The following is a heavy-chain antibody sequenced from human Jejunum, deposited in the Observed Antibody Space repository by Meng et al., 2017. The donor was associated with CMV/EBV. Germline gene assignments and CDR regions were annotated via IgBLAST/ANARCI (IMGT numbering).Heavy chain of an antibody. Sequence: VSVVGSGGGLVGPGGSLPLSCKASGFSIRDYFMTWIRHTPGKGPEWLAYISGSSTVTNYADSVKGRFTISRDNVNNLLYLQMNSLRADDTAVYYCTRDPRACDYWGQGTLVTVSS. V-gene: IGHV3-11*05. CDR1: GFSIRDYF. CDR3: TRDPRACDY. CDR2: ISGSSTVT. J-gene: IGHJ4*02.